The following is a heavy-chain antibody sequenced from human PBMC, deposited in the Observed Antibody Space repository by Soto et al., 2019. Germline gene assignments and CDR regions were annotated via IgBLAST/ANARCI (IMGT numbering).Heavy chain of an antibody. CDR2: VENSGST. CDR3: ARERGDSHWIDP. V-gene: IGHV4-61*01. J-gene: IGHJ5*02. D-gene: IGHD2-21*01. CDR1: GGSVSSESYD. Sequence: PSETLSLTCRVSGGSVSSESYDWSWIRQTPGKGLEWIGNVENSGSTKYNPSLKSRVTISVDTSKNQFSLKLSSVTGADTAVYYCARERGDSHWIDPWGQGTLVTVSS.